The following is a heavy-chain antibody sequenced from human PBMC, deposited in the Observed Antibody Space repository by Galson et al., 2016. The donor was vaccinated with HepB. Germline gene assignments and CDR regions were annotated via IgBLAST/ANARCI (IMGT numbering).Heavy chain of an antibody. J-gene: IGHJ6*04. Sequence: SLRLSCAASGFTFSIHDMHWVRQAPGKGLEWVSAIETAGDTYYADSVKGRFTISRESAKNSLYLQMNSPRAGDTAVYYCARGKSLLTMPWNYGLDVWGKGTTVSVSS. CDR2: IETAGDT. CDR3: ARGKSLLTMPWNYGLDV. CDR1: GFTFSIHD. D-gene: IGHD4/OR15-4a*01. V-gene: IGHV3-13*01.